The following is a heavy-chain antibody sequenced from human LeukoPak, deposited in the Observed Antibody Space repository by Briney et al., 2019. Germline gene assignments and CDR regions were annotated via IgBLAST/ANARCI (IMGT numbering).Heavy chain of an antibody. V-gene: IGHV3-23*01. Sequence: GGSLRLSCAASGFTFSSYAMSWVRQAPGKGLEWVSAISGSGGSTYYADSVKGRFTISRDNSKNTLYLQMNSLRAEDTAVYYCAKRGSGSYYIEYYYYYGMDVWGQGTTVTVSS. D-gene: IGHD3-10*01. CDR1: GFTFSSYA. CDR3: AKRGSGSYYIEYYYYYGMDV. J-gene: IGHJ6*02. CDR2: ISGSGGST.